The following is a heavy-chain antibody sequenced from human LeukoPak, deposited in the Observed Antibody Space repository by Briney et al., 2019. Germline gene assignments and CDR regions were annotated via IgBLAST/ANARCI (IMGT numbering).Heavy chain of an antibody. J-gene: IGHJ3*02. CDR3: ARGGKVVTAIGGAFDI. CDR2: IYHSGST. Sequence: PSETLSLTCAVSGGSISSGGYSWSWIRQPPGKGLEWIGYIYHSGSTYYNPSLKSRVTISVDRSKNQFSLKLSSVTAADTAVYYCARGGKVVTAIGGAFDIWGQGTMVTVSS. D-gene: IGHD2-21*02. CDR1: GGSISSGGYS. V-gene: IGHV4-30-2*01.